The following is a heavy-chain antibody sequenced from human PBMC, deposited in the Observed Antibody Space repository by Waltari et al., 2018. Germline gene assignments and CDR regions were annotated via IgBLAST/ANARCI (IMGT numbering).Heavy chain of an antibody. V-gene: IGHV4-34*01. CDR3: ASSWGFDY. Sequence: SLKSRVTISVDTSKNQFSLKLSSVTAADTAVYYCASSWGFDYWGQGTLVTVSS. J-gene: IGHJ4*02. D-gene: IGHD2-15*01.